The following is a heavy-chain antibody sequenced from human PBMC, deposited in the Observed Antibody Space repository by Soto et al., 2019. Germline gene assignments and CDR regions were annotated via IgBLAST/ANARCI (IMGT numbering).Heavy chain of an antibody. J-gene: IGHJ6*03. CDR1: GFTFDDYA. CDR2: ISWNSGSI. CDR3: AKDGIAATRSEGYYYYMDV. D-gene: IGHD6-13*01. V-gene: IGHV3-9*01. Sequence: GGSLRLSCAASGFTFDDYAMHWVRQAPGKGLEWVSGISWNSGSIGYADSVKGRFTISRDNAKNSLYLQMNSLRAEDTALYYCAKDGIAATRSEGYYYYMDVWGKGTTVTVSS.